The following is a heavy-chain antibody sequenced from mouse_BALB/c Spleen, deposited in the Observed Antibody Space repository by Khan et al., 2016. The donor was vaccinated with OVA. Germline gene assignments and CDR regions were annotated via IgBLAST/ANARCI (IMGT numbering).Heavy chain of an antibody. Sequence: EVQLQESGPGLVKPSQSLSLTCTVTGYSITSGYGWNWIRPFPGNKLEWMGYISYSGNTNYNPSLQRRISITRHTSKKQFLLQLNSVTTEDTTTYYCARTARIKYWGQGTTLTVSS. CDR1: GYSITSGYG. CDR3: ARTARIKY. J-gene: IGHJ2*01. CDR2: ISYSGNT. D-gene: IGHD1-2*01. V-gene: IGHV3-2*02.